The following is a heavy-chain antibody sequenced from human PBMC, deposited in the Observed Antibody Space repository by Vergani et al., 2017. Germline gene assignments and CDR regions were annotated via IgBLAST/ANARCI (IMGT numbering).Heavy chain of an antibody. CDR1: GFRFSNYW. CDR3: ARQSRDVFCTNGVCPLGY. V-gene: IGHV3-7*01. D-gene: IGHD2-8*01. Sequence: EVEVVESGGGLVQPGGSLRLSCAASGFRFSNYWMHWLRQAPGKGLEWVAAIKGDGSAKQYVESVKGRFTISRDNAKSSLHLQMNNLRAEDTAVYYCARQSRDVFCTNGVCPLGYWGQGALVTVSS. CDR2: IKGDGSAK. J-gene: IGHJ4*02.